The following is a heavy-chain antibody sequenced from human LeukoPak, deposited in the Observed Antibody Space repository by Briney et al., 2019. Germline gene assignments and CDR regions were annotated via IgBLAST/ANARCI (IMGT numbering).Heavy chain of an antibody. CDR1: GFTLSSYA. V-gene: IGHV3-23*01. CDR3: AKETGYYDSSGYFWGYSDY. J-gene: IGHJ4*02. Sequence: TGGSLRLSCAASGFTLSSYAMGWVRQAAGKGLEWVSGISGSGRRSNYADYADSVKGRFTISRDNSNNTLYLQMNSLRAEDTAVYYCAKETGYYDSSGYFWGYSDYWGQGTLVTVSS. CDR2: ISGSGRRSNYA. D-gene: IGHD3-22*01.